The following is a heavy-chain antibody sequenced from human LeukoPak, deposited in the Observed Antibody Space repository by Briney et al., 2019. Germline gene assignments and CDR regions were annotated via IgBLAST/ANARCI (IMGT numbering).Heavy chain of an antibody. J-gene: IGHJ4*02. V-gene: IGHV3-11*01. CDR1: GFSFSDYY. CDR2: VSSSGSIT. CDR3: ARGVGRTWSFDH. Sequence: GGSLRLSCPASGFSFSDYYMSWIRQAPGKGLEWVSHVSSSGSITKYADSVKGRFTISRDNAKNSLFLQMNSLRAEDTAVYYCARGVGRTWSFDHWGQGTLVTASS. D-gene: IGHD3-10*01.